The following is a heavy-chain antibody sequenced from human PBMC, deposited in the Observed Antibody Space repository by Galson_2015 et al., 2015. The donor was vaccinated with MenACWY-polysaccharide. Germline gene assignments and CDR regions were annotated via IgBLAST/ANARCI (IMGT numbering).Heavy chain of an antibody. Sequence: SLRLSCAASGFSFNNHWMNWVRQAPGKGLEWVANMNQDGSVKYYIDSVKGRFTISRDNAKNSLSLQMNRLRGDDTAVYYCARGGLPSAMDLWGQGTLVTVSS. D-gene: IGHD2-2*01. CDR2: MNQDGSVK. J-gene: IGHJ5*02. CDR1: GFSFNNHW. V-gene: IGHV3-7*01. CDR3: ARGGLPSAMDL.